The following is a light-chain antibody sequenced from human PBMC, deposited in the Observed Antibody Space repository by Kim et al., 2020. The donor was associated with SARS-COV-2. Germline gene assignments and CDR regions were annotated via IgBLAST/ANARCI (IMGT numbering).Light chain of an antibody. CDR2: YAS. CDR1: QTIGTR. V-gene: IGKV6D-21*02. J-gene: IGKJ2*01. CDR3: HLGSALPYT. Sequence: EIVLTQFPDIQSVTPKEKVTITCRASQTIGTRLHWYQQKPDQSPVLLIKYASQSMSGVPTRFGGSGSRTDFTLTISSLEPEDAVAYYCHLGSALPYTFGQATRLAI.